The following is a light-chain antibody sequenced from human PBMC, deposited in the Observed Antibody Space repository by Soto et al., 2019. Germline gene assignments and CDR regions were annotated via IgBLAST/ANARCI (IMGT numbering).Light chain of an antibody. J-gene: IGLJ1*01. CDR1: SSDVGDYNY. V-gene: IGLV2-14*01. Sequence: QSALTQPASVSGSPGQSITISCTGTSSDVGDYNYVSWYQQHPGKAPKLMIYDVSNRPSGVSNRFSGSKSGNTASLTIFGLQAEDEADYYCSSYTSSSTLVVFGTGTKLTVL. CDR3: SSYTSSSTLVV. CDR2: DVS.